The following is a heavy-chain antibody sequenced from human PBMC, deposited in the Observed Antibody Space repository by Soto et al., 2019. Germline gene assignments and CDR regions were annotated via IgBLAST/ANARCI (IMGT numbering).Heavy chain of an antibody. J-gene: IGHJ6*02. CDR2: ISAYNGNT. CDR1: GYTFTSYG. Sequence: ASVKVSCKASGYTFTSYGISWVRQASGQGLEWMGWISAYNGNTNYAQKLQGRVTMTTDTSTSTAYMELRSLRSDDTAVYYCARDTIFGVVIIRLGMDVWGQGTTVTVSS. D-gene: IGHD3-3*01. V-gene: IGHV1-18*01. CDR3: ARDTIFGVVIIRLGMDV.